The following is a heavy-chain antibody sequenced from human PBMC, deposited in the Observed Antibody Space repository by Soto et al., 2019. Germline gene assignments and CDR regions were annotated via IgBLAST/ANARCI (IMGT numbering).Heavy chain of an antibody. CDR3: ARAHYDILTGYRKPADY. Sequence: GGSLRLSCAASGFTFSSYSMNWVRQAPGKGLEWVSSISSSSSYIYYADSVKGRFTISRDNAKNSLYPQMNSLRAEDTAVYYCARAHYDILTGYRKPADYWGQGTLVTVSS. CDR2: ISSSSSYI. CDR1: GFTFSSYS. D-gene: IGHD3-9*01. J-gene: IGHJ4*02. V-gene: IGHV3-21*01.